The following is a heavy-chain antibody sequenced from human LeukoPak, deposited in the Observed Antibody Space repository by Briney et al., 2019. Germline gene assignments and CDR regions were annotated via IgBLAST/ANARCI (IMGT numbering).Heavy chain of an antibody. D-gene: IGHD6-13*01. CDR3: AAGLKAAAYAFDI. J-gene: IGHJ3*02. Sequence: SVKVSFKASGFTFTISAMQWVRQARGQRVEWIGWIVVGSGNTNYAQKFQERVTITRDMSTSAAYMELSSLRSEDTAVYYCAAGLKAAAYAFDIWGQGTMVTVSS. CDR1: GFTFTISA. CDR2: IVVGSGNT. V-gene: IGHV1-58*02.